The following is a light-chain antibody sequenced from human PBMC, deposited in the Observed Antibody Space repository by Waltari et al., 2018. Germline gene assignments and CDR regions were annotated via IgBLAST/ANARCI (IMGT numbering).Light chain of an antibody. V-gene: IGKV2-28*01. CDR3: MQGVQTPVT. J-gene: IGKJ5*01. CDR1: QSLLHSNEFTY. CDR2: LGS. Sequence: DIVMTQSPLSLPVTPGEPASISCRSSQSLLHSNEFTYLDWYLQKPGQSPQLLIYLGSNRASGVPDRFSGSGSGTDFTLKISRVEAEDVGVYYCMQGVQTPVTFGQGTRLEMK.